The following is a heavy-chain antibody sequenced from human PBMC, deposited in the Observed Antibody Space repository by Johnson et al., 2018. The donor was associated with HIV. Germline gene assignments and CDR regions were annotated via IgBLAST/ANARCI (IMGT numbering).Heavy chain of an antibody. Sequence: QVQLVESGGGVVQPGRSLRLSCAASQFSFSSYGMHWVRQAPGKGLEWVAGISFAGTKKYYADSVRGRFTVSRDNSKHTLYLQMGSLRADDMAVYYCARGSGQWLAAGLIQGTAFDIWGQGTMVTVSS. CDR1: QFSFSSYG. V-gene: IGHV3-30*03. D-gene: IGHD6-19*01. CDR3: ARGSGQWLAAGLIQGTAFDI. J-gene: IGHJ3*02. CDR2: ISFAGTKK.